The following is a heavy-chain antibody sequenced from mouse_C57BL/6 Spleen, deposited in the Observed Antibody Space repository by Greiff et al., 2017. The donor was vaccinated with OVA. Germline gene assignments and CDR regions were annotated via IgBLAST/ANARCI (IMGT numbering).Heavy chain of an antibody. D-gene: IGHD1-1*01. Sequence: EVMLVESGGGLVKPGGSLKLSCAASGFTFSDYGMHWVRQAPEKGLEWVAYISSGSSTIYYADTVKGRFTISRDNAKNTLFLQMTSLRSEDTAMYYCARTTTVAYYFDYWGQGTTLTVSS. V-gene: IGHV5-17*01. CDR3: ARTTTVAYYFDY. J-gene: IGHJ2*01. CDR1: GFTFSDYG. CDR2: ISSGSSTI.